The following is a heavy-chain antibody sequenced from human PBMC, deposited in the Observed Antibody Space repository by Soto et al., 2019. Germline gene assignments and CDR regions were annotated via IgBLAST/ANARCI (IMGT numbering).Heavy chain of an antibody. CDR2: IYYSGST. Sequence: SETLSLTCTVSGGSVSSGSYYWSWIRQPPGKGLEWIGYIYYSGSTNYNPSLKSRVTISVDTSKNQFSLKLSAVTAADTAVYYCASQERSDYASSGYYWFDYWGQGTLVTVSS. D-gene: IGHD3-22*01. J-gene: IGHJ4*02. CDR3: ASQERSDYASSGYYWFDY. CDR1: GGSVSSGSYY. V-gene: IGHV4-61*01.